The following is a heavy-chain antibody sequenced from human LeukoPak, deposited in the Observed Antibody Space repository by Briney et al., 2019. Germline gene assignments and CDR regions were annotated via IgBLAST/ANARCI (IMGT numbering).Heavy chain of an antibody. CDR1: GFTFCGYW. V-gene: IGHV3-7*01. J-gene: IGHJ6*01. D-gene: IGHD3-10*01. CDR2: IKQDGGEK. Sequence: PGGSLRLSCAASGFTFCGYWMSWRRQAPGKGVEWVANIKQDGGEKYYVASVKGRFTISRDNAKNSLYLQMNSLRAEDTAVYYCARDRGFGQADVWGKGTTVTVSS. CDR3: ARDRGFGQADV.